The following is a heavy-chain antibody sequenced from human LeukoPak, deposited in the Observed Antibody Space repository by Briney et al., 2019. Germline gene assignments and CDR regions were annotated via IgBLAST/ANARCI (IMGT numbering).Heavy chain of an antibody. V-gene: IGHV3-53*01. J-gene: IGHJ4*02. Sequence: GGSLRLSCAASGFTVSSNYMSWVRQAPGKGLEWVSIIYSGGSTYYADSVKGRFTISRDNSKNTVYLQMNSLRAEDTAVYYCARAPGRSGNLFDYWGQGTLVTVSS. CDR1: GFTVSSNY. CDR3: ARAPGRSGNLFDY. D-gene: IGHD3-10*01. CDR2: IYSGGST.